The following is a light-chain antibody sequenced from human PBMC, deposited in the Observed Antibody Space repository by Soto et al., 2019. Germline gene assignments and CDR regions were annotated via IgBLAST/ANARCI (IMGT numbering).Light chain of an antibody. CDR2: EVT. J-gene: IGLJ3*02. CDR1: SSDVGNYNL. Sequence: QSALTQPASVSGSPGQSITISCTGTSSDVGNYNLVSWYQQHPGQAPKLMIYEVTKRPSGVSSRFSGSKSGNTASLPISGLQSEDEADYYCCSYAGSTTFVVFGGGTKLTVL. CDR3: CSYAGSTTFVV. V-gene: IGLV2-23*02.